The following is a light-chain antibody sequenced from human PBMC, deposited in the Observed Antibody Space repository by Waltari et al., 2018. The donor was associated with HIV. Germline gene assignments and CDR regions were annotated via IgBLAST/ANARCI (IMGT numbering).Light chain of an antibody. CDR3: QQYYKWPRT. CDR1: QTVSSN. CDR2: GAS. V-gene: IGKV3-15*01. J-gene: IGKJ1*01. Sequence: EIVMTQSPATLSVSPGERATLSCRASQTVSSNLARYQQKPGQAPRLLIHGASSRATGVPARFSGSGSGTEFTLTISSLQSEDFAVYYCQQYYKWPRTFGQGTKVEIK.